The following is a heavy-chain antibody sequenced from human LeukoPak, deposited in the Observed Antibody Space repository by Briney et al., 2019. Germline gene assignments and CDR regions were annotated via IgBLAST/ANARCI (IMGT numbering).Heavy chain of an antibody. V-gene: IGHV4-34*01. Sequence: SETLSLTCAVYGGSFSGYYWSWIRQPPGKGLEWIGEINHSGSTNYNPSLKSRVTISVDTSKNQFSLKLSSVTAADTAVYYCARLVPPTSFDYWGQGTLVTVSS. CDR3: ARLVPPTSFDY. J-gene: IGHJ4*02. CDR2: INHSGST. D-gene: IGHD2-2*01. CDR1: GGSFSGYY.